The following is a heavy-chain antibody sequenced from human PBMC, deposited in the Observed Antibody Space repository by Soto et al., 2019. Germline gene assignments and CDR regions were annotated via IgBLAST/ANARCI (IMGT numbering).Heavy chain of an antibody. CDR2: ISAYNGNT. CDR3: AGPIDILNGYYKRGYYYGMDV. V-gene: IGHV1-18*01. CDR1: GYTFTSYG. Sequence: ASVKVSCKASGYTFTSYGISWVRQAPGQGLEWMGWISAYNGNTNYAQKLQGRVTMTTDTSTSTAYMELRSLRSDDTAVYYCAGPIDILNGYYKRGYYYGMDVWGQGTTVTVSS. D-gene: IGHD3-9*01. J-gene: IGHJ6*02.